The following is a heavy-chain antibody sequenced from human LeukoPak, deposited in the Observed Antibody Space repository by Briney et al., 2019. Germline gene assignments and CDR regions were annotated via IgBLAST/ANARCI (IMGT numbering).Heavy chain of an antibody. D-gene: IGHD6-19*01. Sequence: SETLSLTCTVSGGSISSSSYYWGWIRQPPGTGLEWIGSIYYSGSTYYNPSLKSRLTISVDTSKNQFSLKLSSVTAADTAVYYCASRPYSSGWYYYYYGMDVWGQGTTVTVSS. J-gene: IGHJ6*02. CDR3: ASRPYSSGWYYYYYGMDV. CDR1: GGSISSSSYY. V-gene: IGHV4-39*01. CDR2: IYYSGST.